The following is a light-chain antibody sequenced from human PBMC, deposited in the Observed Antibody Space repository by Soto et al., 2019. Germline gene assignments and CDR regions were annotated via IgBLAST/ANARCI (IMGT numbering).Light chain of an antibody. J-gene: IGKJ1*01. CDR1: QNVLSD. CDR3: QQYRSWPRT. Sequence: EILLTQSPATLSVSPGETATLSCRASQNVLSDLAWYQQKPGQAPRLLVYGATTSATDAPAKFRGRGSGTEFSLTISSLQSEDSATYYCQQYRSWPRTFGQGSKVEI. CDR2: GAT. V-gene: IGKV3-15*01.